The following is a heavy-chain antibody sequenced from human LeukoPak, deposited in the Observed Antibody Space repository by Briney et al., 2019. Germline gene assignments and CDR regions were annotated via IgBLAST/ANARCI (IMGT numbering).Heavy chain of an antibody. J-gene: IGHJ4*02. V-gene: IGHV3-23*01. CDR1: GFTFSNYG. D-gene: IGHD6-13*01. CDR2: ISGSGDST. CDR3: AKTAGIAAAADFDY. Sequence: PGGSLRLSRAASGFTFSNYGMSWVRQAPGKGLEWVSSISGSGDSTYYADSVKGRFTISRDNSKNTLYLQMNSLRAEDTAVYYCAKTAGIAAAADFDYWGQGTLVTVSS.